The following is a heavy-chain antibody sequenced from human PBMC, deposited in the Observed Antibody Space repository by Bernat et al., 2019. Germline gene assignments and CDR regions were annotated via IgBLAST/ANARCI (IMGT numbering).Heavy chain of an antibody. CDR2: ISRKAYGGTT. CDR1: GFTFGDYA. V-gene: IGHV3-49*03. D-gene: IGHD2-15*01. CDR3: TRPYCSGGSCYSVYYFDY. Sequence: EVQLVESGGGLVQPGRSLRLSCTASGFTFGDYAMSWFRQAPGKGLEWVGFISRKAYGGTTEYAASVKDRFPISRDESKSIAYLQMNGLKTEDTAVYYCTRPYCSGGSCYSVYYFDYWGQGTLVTVSS. J-gene: IGHJ4*02.